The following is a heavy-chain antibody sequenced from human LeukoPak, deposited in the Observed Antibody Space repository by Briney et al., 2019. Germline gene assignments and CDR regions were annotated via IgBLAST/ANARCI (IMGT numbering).Heavy chain of an antibody. J-gene: IGHJ4*02. D-gene: IGHD4-11*01. CDR3: ARVHLDYSDFDY. CDR2: ISSYSSNI. Sequence: PGGSLRLSCAASGFTFSSYTMNWVRQAPGKGLEWVSSISSYSSNIYYADSVEGRFTISRDIAKNSLYLQMNSLRVEDTAVYYCARVHLDYSDFDYWGQGTLVTVSS. CDR1: GFTFSSYT. V-gene: IGHV3-21*01.